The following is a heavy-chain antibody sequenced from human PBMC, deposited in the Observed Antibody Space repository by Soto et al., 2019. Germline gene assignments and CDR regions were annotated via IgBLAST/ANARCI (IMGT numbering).Heavy chain of an antibody. CDR2: IYHSGST. V-gene: IGHV4-30-2*01. CDR3: ARGMAAAGINWWLDP. Sequence: SETLSLTCAVSGGSISSGGYSWSWIRQPPGKGLEWIGYIYHSGSTYYNPSLKSRVTISVDRSKNQFSLKLSSVTAADTAVYYCARGMAAAGINWWLDPWGQGTLVTVSS. D-gene: IGHD6-13*01. CDR1: GGSISSGGYS. J-gene: IGHJ5*02.